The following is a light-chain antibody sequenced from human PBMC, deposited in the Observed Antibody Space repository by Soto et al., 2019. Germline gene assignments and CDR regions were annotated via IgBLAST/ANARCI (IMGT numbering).Light chain of an antibody. CDR1: SSDVGGYNY. CDR3: SSYTSSRTGV. V-gene: IGLV2-14*01. Sequence: QSVLTQPASVSGSPGQSITISCTGTSSDVGGYNYVSWYQHHPGKAPKVMIYEVSNRPSGVSNRFSGSKSGNTASLTISGLQAEDEADYYCSSYTSSRTGVFGGGTKLTVL. CDR2: EVS. J-gene: IGLJ3*02.